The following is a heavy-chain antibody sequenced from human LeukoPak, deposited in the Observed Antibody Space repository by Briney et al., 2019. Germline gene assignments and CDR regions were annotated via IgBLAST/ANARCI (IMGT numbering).Heavy chain of an antibody. CDR3: ARDDCSSISCYHNWFDP. CDR2: IKKDGSEK. D-gene: IGHD2-2*01. V-gene: IGHV3-7*01. J-gene: IGHJ5*02. CDR1: GFTFSSYW. Sequence: GGSLRLSCAPSGFTFSSYWMSWVRQAPGKGREWVANIKKDGSEKYYVDSVKGRFPISRDNAKNSLYLQMNSLRAEDTAVYYCARDDCSSISCYHNWFDPWGQGTLVTVSS.